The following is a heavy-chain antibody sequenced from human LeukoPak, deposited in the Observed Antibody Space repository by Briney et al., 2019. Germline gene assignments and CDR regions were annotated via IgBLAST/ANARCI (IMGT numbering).Heavy chain of an antibody. CDR3: AREDYGDYVFGH. CDR2: ISSSGSYI. D-gene: IGHD4-17*01. V-gene: IGHV3-21*01. J-gene: IGHJ4*02. CDR1: GFTFSRYS. Sequence: GGSLRLSCAASGFTFSRYSMNWVRQAPGKGLEWASSISSSGSYIYYADSVKGRFTISRDNAKNSLYLQVNSLGAEDTAVYYCAREDYGDYVFGHWGQGTLVTVSS.